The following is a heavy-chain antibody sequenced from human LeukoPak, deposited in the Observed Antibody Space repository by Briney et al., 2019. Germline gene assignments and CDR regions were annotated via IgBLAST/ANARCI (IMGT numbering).Heavy chain of an antibody. J-gene: IGHJ6*02. V-gene: IGHV3-48*01. CDR2: ISSSSSTI. Sequence: GGSLRLSCAASGFTFSSYSMNWVRQAPGKGLEWVSYISSSSSTIYYADSVKGRFTISRDNAKNSLYLQMNSLRAEDTAVYYCAKISTVTTSYYYYGMDVWGQGTTVTVSS. CDR1: GFTFSSYS. CDR3: AKISTVTTSYYYYGMDV. D-gene: IGHD4-17*01.